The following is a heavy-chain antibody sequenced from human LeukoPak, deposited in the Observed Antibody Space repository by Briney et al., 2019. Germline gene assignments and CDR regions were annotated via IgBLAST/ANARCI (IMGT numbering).Heavy chain of an antibody. CDR2: IKQDGSEK. D-gene: IGHD5-12*01. J-gene: IGHJ4*02. CDR1: GFTFSSYW. V-gene: IGHV3-7*01. Sequence: PGGSLRLSCAASGFTFSSYWMGWVRQAPGKGLEWVANIKQDGSEKYYVDSVKGRFTISRDNAKNSLYLQMNSLRAEDTAVYYCASLGYSGYDFSDYWGQGTLVTVSS. CDR3: ASLGYSGYDFSDY.